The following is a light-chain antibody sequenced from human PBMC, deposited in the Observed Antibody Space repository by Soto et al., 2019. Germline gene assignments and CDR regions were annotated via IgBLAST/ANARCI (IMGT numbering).Light chain of an antibody. CDR3: QQYNSYRRT. CDR1: QSISSW. V-gene: IGKV1-5*03. Sequence: DIQMTQSPSTLSASVGDRVTITCRASQSISSWLAWYQQKPGKAPKPLIYKASSLESGGPSRFSGSGSGTEFTLTISSLQPDDFATYYCQQYNSYRRTFGQGTKVEIK. CDR2: KAS. J-gene: IGKJ1*01.